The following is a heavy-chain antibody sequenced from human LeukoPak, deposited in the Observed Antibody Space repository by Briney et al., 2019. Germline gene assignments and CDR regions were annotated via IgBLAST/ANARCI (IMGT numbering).Heavy chain of an antibody. D-gene: IGHD2-2*01. V-gene: IGHV1-69*04. CDR1: GGTFSSYA. J-gene: IGHJ5*02. CDR2: IIPIFGIA. Sequence: SVKVSCKASGGTFSSYAISWVRQAPGQGLEWMGRIIPIFGIANYAQKFQGRVTITADKSTSTAYMELSSLRSEDMAVYYCARADCSSTSCYSWPANWFDPWGQETLVTVSS. CDR3: ARADCSSTSCYSWPANWFDP.